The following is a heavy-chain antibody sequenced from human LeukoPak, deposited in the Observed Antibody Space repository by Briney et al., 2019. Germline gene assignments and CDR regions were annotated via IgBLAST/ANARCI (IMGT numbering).Heavy chain of an antibody. V-gene: IGHV1-18*01. CDR1: GYTFTNYG. CDR2: ISAYNGNT. J-gene: IGHJ4*02. D-gene: IGHD2-8*01. Sequence: ASVKVSCKASGYTFTNYGISWVRQTPGQGLEWMGWISAYNGNTNYAQKLQGRVTMTTDTSTSTAYMELRSLRSDDTAVYYCARDPCANGVCYFDFWGQGTLVTVSS. CDR3: ARDPCANGVCYFDF.